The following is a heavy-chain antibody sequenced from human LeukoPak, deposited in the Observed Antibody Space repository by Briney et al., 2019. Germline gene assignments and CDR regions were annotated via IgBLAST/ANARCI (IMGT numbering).Heavy chain of an antibody. D-gene: IGHD4-17*01. CDR3: ARGFYGDYEVAFDY. J-gene: IGHJ4*02. CDR1: GFTFSSYG. CDR2: IWYDGSNK. V-gene: IGHV3-33*01. Sequence: GGSLRLSCAASGFTFSSYGMHWVRQAPGKGLEWVAVIWYDGSNKYYADSVKGRFTISRDNSKNTLYLQMNSLRAEDTAMYYCARGFYGDYEVAFDYWGQGTLVTVSS.